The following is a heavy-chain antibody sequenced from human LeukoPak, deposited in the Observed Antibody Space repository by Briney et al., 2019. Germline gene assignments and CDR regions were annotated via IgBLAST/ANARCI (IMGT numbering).Heavy chain of an antibody. D-gene: IGHD5-18*01. CDR1: GITFSNYA. J-gene: IGHJ4*02. CDR2: ISGSAHKI. CDR3: AGRPTGYSSGYIH. V-gene: IGHV3-23*01. Sequence: GGSLRLSCVASGITFSNYAVSWDRQAPEKGLDWVSVISGSAHKIRYADSVKGRFTISRDNSENIVYLQMNNLRVEDTAVYYCAGRPTGYSSGYIHWGQGTLVTVSS.